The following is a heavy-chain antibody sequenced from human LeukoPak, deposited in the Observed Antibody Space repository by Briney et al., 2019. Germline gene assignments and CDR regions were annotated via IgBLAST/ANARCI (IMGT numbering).Heavy chain of an antibody. J-gene: IGHJ5*02. CDR3: AKGGCSSTTCYLANP. D-gene: IGHD2-2*01. CDR2: ISYDGTIR. V-gene: IGHV3-30*18. Sequence: GGSLRLSCAASGFTFSSYGMHWVRQAPGKGLEWVAVISYDGTIRNYADSVKGRFTISRDNSKNTLYLQMNSLTAEDTALYYCAKGGCSSTTCYLANPWGQGTLVAVSS. CDR1: GFTFSSYG.